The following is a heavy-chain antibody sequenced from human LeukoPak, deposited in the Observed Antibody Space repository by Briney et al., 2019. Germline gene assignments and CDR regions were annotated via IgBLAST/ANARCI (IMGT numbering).Heavy chain of an antibody. J-gene: IGHJ4*02. CDR1: GFTFWSYS. CDR2: ISNTGSTI. V-gene: IGHV3-48*01. D-gene: IGHD6-6*01. CDR3: ARGPYNSSNYFDY. Sequence: GGSLRLSCAASGFTFWSYSMNWVRQAPGKGLEWVSYISNTGSTIYYADSVRGRFTISRDNAKNSLYLQMNSLRAEDTAVYYCARGPYNSSNYFDYWGQGTLVTVSS.